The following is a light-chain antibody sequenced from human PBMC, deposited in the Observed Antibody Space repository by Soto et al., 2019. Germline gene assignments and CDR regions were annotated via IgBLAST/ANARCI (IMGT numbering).Light chain of an antibody. J-gene: IGKJ1*01. V-gene: IGKV3-15*01. CDR2: GAS. CDR1: QSVSSN. Sequence: EIVMTQSPATLSVSPGDKANLSCRASQSVSSNLAWYQQKPGQAPRLLIYGASTRATGIPARFSGSGSGTEFTLTISSLQSEDFAVYYCQQYNSWPWTFGQGTKVDI. CDR3: QQYNSWPWT.